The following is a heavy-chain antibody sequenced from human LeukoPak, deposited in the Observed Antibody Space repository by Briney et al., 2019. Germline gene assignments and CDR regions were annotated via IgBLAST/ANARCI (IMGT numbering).Heavy chain of an antibody. V-gene: IGHV4-39*01. CDR1: GGSISSSSYY. Sequence: PSETLSLTCTVSGGSISSSSYYWGWIRQPPGKGLEWIGSIYYSGSTYYNPSLKSRVTISVDTSKNQFSLKLSSVTAADTAVYYCARGGNSAYNMDVWGKGTTVTVFS. D-gene: IGHD1-14*01. J-gene: IGHJ6*03. CDR2: IYYSGST. CDR3: ARGGNSAYNMDV.